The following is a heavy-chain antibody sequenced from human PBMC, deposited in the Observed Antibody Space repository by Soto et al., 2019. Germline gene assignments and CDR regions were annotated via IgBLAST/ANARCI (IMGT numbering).Heavy chain of an antibody. Sequence: PGGSLRLSCGASGFTFTNYEMNWVRQAPGKGLEWVAYITSSGSPMYYADSVKGRFTISRDNVRNSLYLQMNSLRAEGTAVYYCARLHCSSTNCSYNYYYGMDVWGQGTTVTVSS. J-gene: IGHJ6*02. D-gene: IGHD2-2*01. V-gene: IGHV3-48*03. CDR3: ARLHCSSTNCSYNYYYGMDV. CDR1: GFTFTNYE. CDR2: ITSSGSPM.